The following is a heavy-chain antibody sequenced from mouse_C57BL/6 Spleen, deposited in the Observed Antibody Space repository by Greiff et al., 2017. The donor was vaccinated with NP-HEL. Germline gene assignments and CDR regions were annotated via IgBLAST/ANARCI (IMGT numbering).Heavy chain of an antibody. CDR2: INPNNGGT. J-gene: IGHJ3*01. CDR3: AREDDYDVGFAY. D-gene: IGHD2-4*01. V-gene: IGHV1-26*01. CDR1: GYTFTDYY. Sequence: EVQLQQSGPELVKPGASVKISCKASGYTFTDYYMNWVKQSHGKSLEWIGDINPNNGGTSYNQKFKGKATLTVDKSSSTAYMELRSLTSEDSAVYYCAREDDYDVGFAYWGQETLVTVSA.